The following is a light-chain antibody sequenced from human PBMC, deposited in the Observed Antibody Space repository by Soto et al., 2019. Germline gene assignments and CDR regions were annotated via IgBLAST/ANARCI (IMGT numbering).Light chain of an antibody. Sequence: SYELTQPPSVSVAPEKTARITCGGNNIGTKRVHWYRQKPGQAPVLGIYYDTDRPSGIPERFSGSNSGNTATLTISRVEAGDEADYYCQVWDINTDHYVFGTGTKLTVL. J-gene: IGLJ1*01. CDR1: NIGTKR. V-gene: IGLV3-21*04. CDR3: QVWDINTDHYV. CDR2: YDT.